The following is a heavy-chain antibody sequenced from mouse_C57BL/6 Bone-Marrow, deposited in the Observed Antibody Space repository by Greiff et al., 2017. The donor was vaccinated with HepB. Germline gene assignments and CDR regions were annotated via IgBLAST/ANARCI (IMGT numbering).Heavy chain of an antibody. D-gene: IGHD1-1*01. V-gene: IGHV1-81*01. CDR2: IYPRSGNT. CDR3: ASRLLRYYYAMDY. J-gene: IGHJ4*01. CDR1: GYTFTSYG. Sequence: QVQLKESGAELARPGASVKLSCKASGYTFTSYGISWVKQRTGQGLEWIGEIYPRSGNTYYNEKFKGKATLTADKSSSTAYMELRSLTSEDSAVYFCASRLLRYYYAMDYWGQGTSVTVSS.